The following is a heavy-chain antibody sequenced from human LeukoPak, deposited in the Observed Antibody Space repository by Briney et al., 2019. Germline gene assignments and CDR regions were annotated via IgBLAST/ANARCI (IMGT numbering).Heavy chain of an antibody. Sequence: ASVKVSCKASGYTFTGYYMHWVRQAPGQGLEWMGWINPNSGGTNYAQKFQGRVTMSRDTSISTASMELSRLRSDDTAVYYCARARYRSGGSCYPDWGQGTLVTVSS. CDR3: ARARYRSGGSCYPD. V-gene: IGHV1-2*02. CDR1: GYTFTGYY. CDR2: INPNSGGT. J-gene: IGHJ4*02. D-gene: IGHD2-15*01.